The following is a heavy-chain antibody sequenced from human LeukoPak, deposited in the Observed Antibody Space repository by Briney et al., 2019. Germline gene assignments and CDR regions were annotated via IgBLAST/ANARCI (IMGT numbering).Heavy chain of an antibody. CDR3: TRGGATDYYFYGTDV. Sequence: GGSLRLSCTTSGFSFGDYAMSWFRQAPGKGLEWIGFIRSKAYDGTIEYAASLKGRFTISRDDSKSIAYLQMNSLRTEDTAMYYCTRGGATDYYFYGTDVWGQGTTVTVSS. CDR2: IRSKAYDGTI. D-gene: IGHD1-26*01. CDR1: GFSFGDYA. J-gene: IGHJ6*02. V-gene: IGHV3-49*03.